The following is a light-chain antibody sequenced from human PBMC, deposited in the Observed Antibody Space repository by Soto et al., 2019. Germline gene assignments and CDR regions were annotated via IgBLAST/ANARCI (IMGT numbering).Light chain of an antibody. CDR1: SSDVGAYNY. J-gene: IGLJ1*01. Sequence: QSVLTQPPSASGSPGQSVAISCTVTSSDVGAYNYVAWYQQHPGKVPKLMIYEVSKRPSGVPDRFSGSKSGNTASLTVSGLQADDEADYYFSSYAGSDVFVFGTGTKVTVL. CDR2: EVS. V-gene: IGLV2-8*01. CDR3: SSYAGSDVFV.